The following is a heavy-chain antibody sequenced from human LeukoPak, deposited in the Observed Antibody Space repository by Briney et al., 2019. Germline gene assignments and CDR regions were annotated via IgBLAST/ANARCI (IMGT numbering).Heavy chain of an antibody. CDR1: GGYISISSYY. CDR3: ARRRYYESTGYLD. J-gene: IGHJ1*01. CDR2: IYYSGST. V-gene: IGHV4-39*01. D-gene: IGHD3-22*01. Sequence: PSETLSLTCTVSGGYISISSYYWDWIRPPSGRGPEWIGSIYYSGSTYNNPPLKSRVTLFLNTSKTQFSLKLASGTAADTAVYYCARRRYYESTGYLDWGQGTLVTVSS.